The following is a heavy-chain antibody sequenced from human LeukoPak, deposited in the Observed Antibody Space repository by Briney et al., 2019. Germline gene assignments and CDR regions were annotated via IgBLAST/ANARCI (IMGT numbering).Heavy chain of an antibody. V-gene: IGHV3-23*01. CDR2: ISGSGGST. J-gene: IGHJ4*02. D-gene: IGHD5-12*01. Sequence: GGTLRLSCAASGFTFSIYGMSWVRQAPGKGLEWVSAISGSGGSTYYADSVKGRFTISRDNSKNTLYLQMNSLRAEDTAVYYCAKREYSGTFDYWGQGTLVTVSS. CDR1: GFTFSIYG. CDR3: AKREYSGTFDY.